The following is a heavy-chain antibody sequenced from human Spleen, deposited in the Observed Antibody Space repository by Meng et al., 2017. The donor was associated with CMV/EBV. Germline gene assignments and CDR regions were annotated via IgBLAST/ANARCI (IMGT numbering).Heavy chain of an antibody. D-gene: IGHD4-11*01. CDR3: ASGLQYYFEY. Sequence: QPPGKGLDWIGEINHSGSTHYNPSLKSRVSMSVDTSKNEFSLKLTSVTAADTAVYFCASGLQYYFEYCGQGTLVTVSS. V-gene: IGHV4-34*09. J-gene: IGHJ4*02. CDR2: INHSGST.